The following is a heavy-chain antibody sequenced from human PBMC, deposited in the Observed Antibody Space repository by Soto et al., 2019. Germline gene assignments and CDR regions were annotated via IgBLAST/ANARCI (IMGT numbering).Heavy chain of an antibody. D-gene: IGHD3-9*01. J-gene: IGHJ4*02. CDR2: SYSTGGT. V-gene: IGHV3-23*01. CDR3: ARDREPDGIWTFDS. Sequence: EVLLLESGGDVVQPGGSLRLSCAASGFTLGKYTMGWVRQAPGKGLEWVAESYSTGGTEYADSVKGRFTISRDNSKTTLFLQMNSLGVEDTALYYCARDREPDGIWTFDSWGQGTLVTVSS. CDR1: GFTLGKYT.